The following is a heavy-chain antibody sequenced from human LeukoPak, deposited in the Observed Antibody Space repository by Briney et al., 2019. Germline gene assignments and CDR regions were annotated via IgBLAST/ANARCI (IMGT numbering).Heavy chain of an antibody. CDR3: AKDLSRFLGWPGVPTFDY. CDR2: ISGSGGST. J-gene: IGHJ4*02. D-gene: IGHD3-3*01. CDR1: GFTFSSYA. V-gene: IGHV3-23*01. Sequence: PGGSLRLSCAASGFTFSSYAMSWVRQAPGKGLEWVSAISGSGGSTYYADSVKGRFTISRDNSKNTLYLQMNSLRVEDTAVYYCAKDLSRFLGWPGVPTFDYWGQGTLVTVSS.